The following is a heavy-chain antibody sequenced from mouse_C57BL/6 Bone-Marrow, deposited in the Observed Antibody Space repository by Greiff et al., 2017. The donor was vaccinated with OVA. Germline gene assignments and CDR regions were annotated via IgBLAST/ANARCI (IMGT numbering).Heavy chain of an antibody. J-gene: IGHJ4*01. CDR2: INPYNGGT. D-gene: IGHD2-4*01. Sequence: VQLQQSGPVLVKPGASVKMSCKASGYTFTDYYMNWVKQSPGKSLEWIGVINPYNGGTSYNQKFKGKATLTVDKSSSTAYMELNSLTSEDSAVYYCANDYDGGYAMDYWGQGTSVTVSS. CDR1: GYTFTDYY. V-gene: IGHV1-19*01. CDR3: ANDYDGGYAMDY.